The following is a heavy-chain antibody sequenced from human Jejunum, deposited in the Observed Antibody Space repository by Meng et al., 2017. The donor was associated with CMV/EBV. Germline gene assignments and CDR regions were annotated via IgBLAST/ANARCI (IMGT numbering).Heavy chain of an antibody. J-gene: IGHJ4*02. CDR1: GFSFSTYG. V-gene: IGHV3-23*04. D-gene: IGHD4-11*01. CDR3: ATLGVTTLPSDY. Sequence: GQLVEVGGGLGQPGGSLGLSCAASGFSFSTYGMNWVRQVPGKGLQWVSLINGNGLNTYYADSVKGRFTISRDNSKNTLYLQMSSLRAEDTAIYYCATLGVTTLPSDYWGQGTLVTVSS. CDR2: INGNGLNT.